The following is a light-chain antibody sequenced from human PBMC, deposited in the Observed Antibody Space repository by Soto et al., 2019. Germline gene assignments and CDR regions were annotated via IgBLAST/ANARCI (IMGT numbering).Light chain of an antibody. CDR3: SSYTSSSTLV. V-gene: IGLV2-14*03. Sequence: QPVLTQPASVSGSPGQSITISCTGTSSDIGSYNYVSWYQRHPGKAPKLMIYDVSNRPSGVSNRFSGSQSGNTASLTISGLQAEDEANYYCSSYTSSSTLVFGGGTKLTVL. J-gene: IGLJ2*01. CDR2: DVS. CDR1: SSDIGSYNY.